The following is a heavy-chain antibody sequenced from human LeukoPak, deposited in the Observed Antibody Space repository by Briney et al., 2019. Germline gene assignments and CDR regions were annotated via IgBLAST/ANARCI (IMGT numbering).Heavy chain of an antibody. CDR1: GFTFSSYS. CDR3: ARAPSAMVWDYFDD. D-gene: IGHD5-18*01. V-gene: IGHV3-21*01. J-gene: IGHJ4*02. CDR2: ISGSSSYI. Sequence: GGSLRLSCAASGFTFSSYSMSWVRQAPGMGLEWVSSISGSSSYIYYADSVKGRFTISRDNAKNSLYLQMNSLRAEDTAVYYCARAPSAMVWDYFDDWGQGTLVTVSS.